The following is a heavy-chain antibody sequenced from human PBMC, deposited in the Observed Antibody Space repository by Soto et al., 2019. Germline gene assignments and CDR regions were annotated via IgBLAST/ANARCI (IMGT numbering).Heavy chain of an antibody. D-gene: IGHD5-12*01. CDR1: GGTFSSYA. V-gene: IGHV1-69*12. Sequence: QVQLVQSGAEVKKPGSSVKVSCKASGGTFSSYAISWVRQAPGQGLEWMGGIIPIFGTANYAQKFQGRVTITADDSTSTAYMELSSLRSEDTAVYYCATLSQMAKVFYYGMDVWGQGTTVTVSS. CDR2: IIPIFGTA. CDR3: ATLSQMAKVFYYGMDV. J-gene: IGHJ6*02.